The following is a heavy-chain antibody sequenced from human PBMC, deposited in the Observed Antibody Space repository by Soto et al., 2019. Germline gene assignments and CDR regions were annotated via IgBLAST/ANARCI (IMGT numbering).Heavy chain of an antibody. CDR3: AGGRYGDY. CDR1: GYAFTNYG. Sequence: QVHLVQSGAEVKKPGASVKVSCKGSGYAFTNYGITWVRQAPGQGLEWMGWISAHNGNTNYAQKLQGRVTVTRDTSTSTAYMELRSLRSDDTAVYYCAGGRYGDYWGQGALVTVSS. CDR2: ISAHNGNT. D-gene: IGHD1-1*01. J-gene: IGHJ4*02. V-gene: IGHV1-18*01.